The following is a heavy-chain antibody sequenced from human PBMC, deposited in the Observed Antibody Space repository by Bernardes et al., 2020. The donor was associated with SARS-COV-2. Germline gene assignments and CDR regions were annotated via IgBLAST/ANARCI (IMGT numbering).Heavy chain of an antibody. V-gene: IGHV1-18*01. CDR1: GYTFANYG. CDR2: ITAYNSNT. CDR3: ARGTGNFDY. Sequence: ASVKVSCKASGYTFANYGISWVRQAPGQGLEWMGWITAYNSNTHYAQSLQGRVTMTKDTSTGTAYMELRSLRSEDTAVYYCARGTGNFDYWGQGTLVTVSS. D-gene: IGHD3-9*01. J-gene: IGHJ4*02.